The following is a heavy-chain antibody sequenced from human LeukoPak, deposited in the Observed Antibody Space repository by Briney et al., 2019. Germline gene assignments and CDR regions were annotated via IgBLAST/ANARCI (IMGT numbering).Heavy chain of an antibody. CDR1: GFTFSTYS. Sequence: PGGTLRLSCAASGFTFSTYSMSWVRQAPGKGLEWVSVISGGGGERFYADSVKGRFTTSRDNSKKSLYLQMNSLRAEDTALYYCAKAYPYYYYSMEVWGKGTTVTVSS. CDR3: AKAYPYYYYSMEV. V-gene: IGHV3-23*01. J-gene: IGHJ6*03. CDR2: ISGGGGER.